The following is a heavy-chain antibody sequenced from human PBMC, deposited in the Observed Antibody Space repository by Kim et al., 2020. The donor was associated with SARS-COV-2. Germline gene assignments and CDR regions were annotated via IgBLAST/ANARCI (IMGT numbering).Heavy chain of an antibody. CDR1: GFTFSDYY. CDR2: ISSSGYMI. Sequence: GGSLRLSCAASGFTFSDYYMSWIRQTPGKGLEWVSYISSSGYMIYYADTVTGRVTISMDNANNSLYLQMKSLSAEDTAVYDCSRDPYAISTGSHYFAFWG. D-gene: IGHD3-9*01. CDR3: SRDPYAISTGSHYFAF. V-gene: IGHV3-11*01. J-gene: IGHJ4*01.